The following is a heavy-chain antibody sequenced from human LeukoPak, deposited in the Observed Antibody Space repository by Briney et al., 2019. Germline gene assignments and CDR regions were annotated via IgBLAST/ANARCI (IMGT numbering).Heavy chain of an antibody. CDR1: GFTFSSYG. V-gene: IGHV3-33*08. Sequence: TGGSLRLSCAASGFTFSSYGMHWVRQAPGKGLEWVAVIWYDGSNKYYADSVKGRFTISRDNSKNTLYLQMNSLRAEDTAVYYCARDYCSGGSCYSDYYYGMDVWGQGTTVTVSS. CDR3: ARDYCSGGSCYSDYYYGMDV. J-gene: IGHJ6*02. D-gene: IGHD2-15*01. CDR2: IWYDGSNK.